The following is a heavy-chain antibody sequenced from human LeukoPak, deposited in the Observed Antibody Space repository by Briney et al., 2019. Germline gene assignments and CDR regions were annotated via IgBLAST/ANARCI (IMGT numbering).Heavy chain of an antibody. CDR1: GGSISSGGYY. V-gene: IGHV4-61*02. J-gene: IGHJ4*02. CDR2: IYTSGST. D-gene: IGHD6-19*01. CDR3: ARVWSSGLSPYFDY. Sequence: PSETLSLTCTVSGGSISSGGYYWSWIRQPAGKGLEWIGRIYTSGSTNYNPSLKSRVTMSVDTSKNQFSLKLSSVTAADTAVYYCARVWSSGLSPYFDYWGQGTLVTVSS.